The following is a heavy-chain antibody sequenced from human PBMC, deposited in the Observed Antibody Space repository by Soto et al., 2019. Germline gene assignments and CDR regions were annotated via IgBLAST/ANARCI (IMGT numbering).Heavy chain of an antibody. CDR1: GYTFTDYY. CDR3: ARDLKTPGVYTGAFDY. CDR2: INPNSGGT. J-gene: IGHJ4*02. V-gene: IGHV1-2*02. Sequence: ASGKGCCKTSGYTFTDYYVHWVRQAPGQGLEWMGWINPNSGGTNFAQKFQGRVTMTRDTSINTVYMELSRLRSDDTADYYCARDLKTPGVYTGAFDYRGQGTLVTVSS. D-gene: IGHD4-17*01.